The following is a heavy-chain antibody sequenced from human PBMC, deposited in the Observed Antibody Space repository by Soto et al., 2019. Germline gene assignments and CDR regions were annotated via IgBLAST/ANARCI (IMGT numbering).Heavy chain of an antibody. CDR1: GFTFSSYA. CDR3: ARDGCLAAAGNCVALDI. D-gene: IGHD6-13*01. Sequence: GGSLRLSCAASGFTFSSYAMSWVRQAPGKGLEWVSAISDSGSNTYYADSVKGRFTISRDNSKNTLYLQMNSLRAEDTSLYYCARDGCLAAAGNCVALDIWGQGTMVTVSS. J-gene: IGHJ3*02. V-gene: IGHV3-23*01. CDR2: ISDSGSNT.